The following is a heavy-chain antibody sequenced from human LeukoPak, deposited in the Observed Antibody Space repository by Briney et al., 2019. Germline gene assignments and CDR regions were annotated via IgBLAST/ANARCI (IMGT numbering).Heavy chain of an antibody. CDR1: GYTFTSYG. J-gene: IGHJ3*02. D-gene: IGHD2-15*01. Sequence: ASVKVSCKASGYTFTSYGISWVRQAPGQGLEWMGWISAYNGNTNYAQKLQGRVTMTTDTSTSTAYMELRSLRSDDTAVYYCARDAPQHHCSGGSCYRSTDDAFDIWGQGTMVTVSS. CDR3: ARDAPQHHCSGGSCYRSTDDAFDI. V-gene: IGHV1-18*01. CDR2: ISAYNGNT.